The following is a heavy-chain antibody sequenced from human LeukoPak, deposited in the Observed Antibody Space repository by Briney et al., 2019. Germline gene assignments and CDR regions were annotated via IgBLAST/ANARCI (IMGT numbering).Heavy chain of an antibody. V-gene: IGHV3-48*01. CDR2: IGSSGITI. CDR3: ARGPLYDITGSYGL. J-gene: IGHJ4*02. D-gene: IGHD2-8*01. CDR1: GFTFGAHT. Sequence: GGSLRLSCAASGFTFGAHTMNWVRLAPGKGLQWVSYIGSSGITIYYAHSVEGRFTISRDNAKNSLYLQMSSLRVEDTAVYYCARGPLYDITGSYGLWGQGTLVTVSS.